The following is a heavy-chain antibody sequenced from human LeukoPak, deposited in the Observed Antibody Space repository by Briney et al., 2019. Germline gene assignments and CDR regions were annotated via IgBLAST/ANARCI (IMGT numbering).Heavy chain of an antibody. J-gene: IGHJ4*02. CDR2: IHYSGST. D-gene: IGHD1-26*01. Sequence: KPSETLSLTCTGSGISITTYYWSWIRQPPGKGLEWVGLIHYSGSTTYNPSLNSRVTISIDTSKNQFSLHLSSVTGADTAVYYCARDIREVGDSHYFDYWGQGALVTVTS. CDR1: GISITTYY. CDR3: ARDIREVGDSHYFDY. V-gene: IGHV4-59*01.